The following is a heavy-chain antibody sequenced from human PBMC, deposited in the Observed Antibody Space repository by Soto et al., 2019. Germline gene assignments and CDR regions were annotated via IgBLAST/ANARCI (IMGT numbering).Heavy chain of an antibody. V-gene: IGHV3-23*01. CDR3: AKAEYYYDSSGYYYFDY. CDR1: GFTFSSYG. J-gene: IGHJ4*02. Sequence: GGSLRLSCAASGFTFSSYGMSWVRQAPGKGLEWVSGISGSGGSTYYADSVKGRFTISRDNSKNTLHLHMNSLRAEDTAVYYCAKAEYYYDSSGYYYFDYWGQGTLVTVSS. D-gene: IGHD3-22*01. CDR2: ISGSGGST.